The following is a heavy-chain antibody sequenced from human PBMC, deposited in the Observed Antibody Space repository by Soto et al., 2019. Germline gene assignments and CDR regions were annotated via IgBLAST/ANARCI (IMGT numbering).Heavy chain of an antibody. CDR3: ARDNSAAKGVRDH. V-gene: IGHV1-46*04. CDR2: INPSARSA. Sequence: ASVKVSCKASGYTFTNYYLHWVRQAPGQGLEWVGMINPSARSASYAQKLRGRLTMDRDTSTTTVYMELSRLTFEDTAVYFCARDNSAAKGVRDHWGQGTLCIVSA. CDR1: GYTFTNYY. J-gene: IGHJ4*02. D-gene: IGHD1-1*01.